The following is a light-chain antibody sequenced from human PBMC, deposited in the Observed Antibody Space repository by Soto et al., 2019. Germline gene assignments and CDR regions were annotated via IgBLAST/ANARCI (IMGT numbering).Light chain of an antibody. J-gene: IGLJ2*01. CDR2: EVT. CDR3: SSFAGGGNPVL. CDR1: SSDVGGYIY. V-gene: IGLV2-8*01. Sequence: QSALTQPPSASGSLGQSVTISCTGTSSDVGGYIYVSWHQQHPGKAPKLMIYEVTERPSGVPDRFSGSKSGNTASLTVSGLQAEDEADYYCSSFAGGGNPVLFGGGTKLTVL.